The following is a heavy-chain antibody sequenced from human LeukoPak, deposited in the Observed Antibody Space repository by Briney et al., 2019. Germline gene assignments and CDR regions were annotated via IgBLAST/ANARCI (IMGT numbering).Heavy chain of an antibody. CDR1: GFTFSSYW. V-gene: IGHV3-7*01. J-gene: IGHJ4*02. Sequence: GGSLRLSCAASGFTFSSYWMSWGRQAPGKGLEWVANIKQDGSEKYYVDSVKGRFTISRDNPKNSLYLQMNSLRVEDTAVYYCAREGGSHRTGSYWGQGTLVTVSS. CDR3: AREGGSHRTGSY. CDR2: IKQDGSEK. D-gene: IGHD3-10*01.